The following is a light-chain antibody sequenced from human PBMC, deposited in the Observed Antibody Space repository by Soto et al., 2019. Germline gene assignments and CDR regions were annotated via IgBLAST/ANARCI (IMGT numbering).Light chain of an antibody. J-gene: IGKJ4*01. Sequence: EIVMTQSPATLSVSPGERATLSCRASQSVNSNLAWYRQKPAQAPRLLISDASTRATGVPARFSGSGSGTEFTLTIISLQSEDAGIYYCQQYNFWPPLTFGGGTKVEIK. V-gene: IGKV3-15*01. CDR3: QQYNFWPPLT. CDR2: DAS. CDR1: QSVNSN.